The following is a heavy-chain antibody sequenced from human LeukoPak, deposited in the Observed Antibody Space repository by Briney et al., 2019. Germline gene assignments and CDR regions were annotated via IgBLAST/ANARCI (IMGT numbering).Heavy chain of an antibody. V-gene: IGHV3-23*01. D-gene: IGHD1-26*01. CDR1: GFTFSSNA. J-gene: IGHJ2*01. Sequence: GGSLRLSCAASGFTFSSNAMRWVRQAPGKGLEWVSTISGSGDTTYYADSVKGRFTISRDNSKNTLYLQMNSLRTGDTAIYYCAIALGIVPYYWSFDLWGRGTLVTVSS. CDR2: ISGSGDTT. CDR3: AIALGIVPYYWSFDL.